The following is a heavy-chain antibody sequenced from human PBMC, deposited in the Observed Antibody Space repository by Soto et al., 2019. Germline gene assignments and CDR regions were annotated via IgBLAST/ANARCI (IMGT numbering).Heavy chain of an antibody. J-gene: IGHJ5*02. CDR3: ARSSVHIAAAGRLDL. Sequence: GGSLRLSCTASGFAFRSHAMQWVRQAPGKGLEWVAVISSDGATKYVADSLKGRFTISRDNFESTWSLQMNSLRPEDKALYYCARSSVHIAAAGRLDLWGPGTLVTVSS. V-gene: IGHV3-30*14. CDR2: ISSDGATK. CDR1: GFAFRSHA. D-gene: IGHD6-13*01.